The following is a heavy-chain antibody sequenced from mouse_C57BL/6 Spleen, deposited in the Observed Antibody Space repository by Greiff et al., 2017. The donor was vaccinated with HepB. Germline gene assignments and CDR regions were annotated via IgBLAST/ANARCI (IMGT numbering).Heavy chain of an antibody. CDR1: GYTFTSYW. J-gene: IGHJ4*01. CDR3: ARPRGYDYDDYAMDY. Sequence: VQLQQPGAELVMPGASVKLSCKASGYTFTSYWMHWVKQRPGQGFEWIGEIDPSDSYTNYNQKFKGKSTLTVDKSSSTAYMQLSSLTSEDSAVYYCARPRGYDYDDYAMDYWGQGTSVTVSS. D-gene: IGHD2-4*01. CDR2: IDPSDSYT. V-gene: IGHV1-69*01.